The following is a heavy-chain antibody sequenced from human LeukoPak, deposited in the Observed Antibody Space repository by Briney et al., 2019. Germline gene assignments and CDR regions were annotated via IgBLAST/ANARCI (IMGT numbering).Heavy chain of an antibody. D-gene: IGHD4-17*01. CDR3: ARDLGDDYGDYQDLYYYYYGMDV. J-gene: IGHJ6*02. Sequence: GGSLRLSCAASGFTFSGYPMHWVRQAPGKGLEWVAVISYDGSNKNYADSVKGRFTISRDNSKITLYLQMNSLRGEDTAVYYCARDLGDDYGDYQDLYYYYYGMDVWGQGTTVTVSS. CDR1: GFTFSGYP. CDR2: ISYDGSNK. V-gene: IGHV3-30*04.